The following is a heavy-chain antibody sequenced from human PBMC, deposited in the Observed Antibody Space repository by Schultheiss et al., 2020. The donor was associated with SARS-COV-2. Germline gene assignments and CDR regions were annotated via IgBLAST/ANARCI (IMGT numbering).Heavy chain of an antibody. J-gene: IGHJ4*01. CDR2: ISYDGSNK. CDR3: AKDRALAVRGEADY. V-gene: IGHV3-30*18. CDR1: GFTFSSYG. D-gene: IGHD3-10*01. Sequence: GGSLRLSCAASGFTFSSYGMHWVRQAPGKGLEWVAVISYDGSNKYYADSVKGRFTISRDNSKNTLYLQMNSLRAEDTAVYYCAKDRALAVRGEADYWGHGTLVTVAS.